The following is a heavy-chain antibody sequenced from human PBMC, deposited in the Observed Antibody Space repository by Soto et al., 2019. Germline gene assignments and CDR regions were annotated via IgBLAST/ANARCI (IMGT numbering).Heavy chain of an antibody. V-gene: IGHV3-30*18. Sequence: QVQLVESGGGVVQPGRSLRLSCAASGFTFSSYGMHWVRQAPGKGLEWVAVISYDGSNKYYADSVKGRFTISRDNSKNTRYLQMKSLSAEDTDVYYCAKEFQEYQVLWARYYYYYGMDVWGRGTTVTVSS. CDR1: GFTFSSYG. CDR2: ISYDGSNK. J-gene: IGHJ6*02. CDR3: AKEFQEYQVLWARYYYYYGMDV. D-gene: IGHD2-2*01.